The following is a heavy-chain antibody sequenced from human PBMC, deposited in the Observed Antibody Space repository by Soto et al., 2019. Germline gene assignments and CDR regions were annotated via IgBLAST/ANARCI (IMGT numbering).Heavy chain of an antibody. CDR2: ISGSGGST. V-gene: IGHV3-23*01. CDR3: AKAPERLRLGELSLYFDY. CDR1: GFTFSSYA. Sequence: PGGSLGLSCAASGFTFSSYAMSWVRQAPGKGLEWVSAISGSGGSTYYADSVKGRFTISRDNSKNTLYLQMNSLRAEDTAVYYCAKAPERLRLGELSLYFDYWGQGTLVTVSS. D-gene: IGHD3-16*02. J-gene: IGHJ4*02.